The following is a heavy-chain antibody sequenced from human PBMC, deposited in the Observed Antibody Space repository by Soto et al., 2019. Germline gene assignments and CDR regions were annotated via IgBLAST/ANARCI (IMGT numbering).Heavy chain of an antibody. J-gene: IGHJ6*02. CDR3: ARRLYYDSSGFEGGGMDV. Sequence: PSETLSLTCAVSGGSISSGGYSWSWIRQPPGKGLEWIAYIYHSGSTYYNPSLKSRVTISVDRSKNQFSLKLSSVTAADTAVYYCARRLYYDSSGFEGGGMDVWGQGTTVTVSS. V-gene: IGHV4-30-2*01. D-gene: IGHD3-22*01. CDR1: GGSISSGGYS. CDR2: IYHSGST.